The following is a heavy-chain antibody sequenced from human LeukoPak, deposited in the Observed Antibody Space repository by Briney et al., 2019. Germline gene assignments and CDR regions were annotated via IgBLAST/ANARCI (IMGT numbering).Heavy chain of an antibody. V-gene: IGHV4-39*07. D-gene: IGHD4-17*01. CDR1: GGSISSSSYY. CDR2: IYYSGST. CDR3: ARGTSYGDYYYYYMDV. J-gene: IGHJ6*03. Sequence: PSETLSLTCTVSGGSISSSSYYWGWIRQPPGKGLEWIGSIYYSGSTYYNPSLKSQVTISVDTSKNQFSLKLSSVTAADTAVYYCARGTSYGDYYYYYMDVWGKGTTVTVSS.